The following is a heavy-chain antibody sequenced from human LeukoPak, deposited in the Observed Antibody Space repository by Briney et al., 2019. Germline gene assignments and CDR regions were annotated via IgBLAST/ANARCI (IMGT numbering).Heavy chain of an antibody. CDR3: ASEQSYSFGSETSTLDV. CDR1: GASISSGGYY. CDR2: VYYTGSI. J-gene: IGHJ6*02. V-gene: IGHV4-31*03. Sequence: SETLSLTCTFAGASISSGGYYWTWIRQPPVEGLEWIGYVYYTGSIDYNPSLKSRLTISLDTSTNQFSLKLDSVTDAATAIYSCASEQSYSFGSETSTLDVWGQGTAVTVSS. D-gene: IGHD3-10*01.